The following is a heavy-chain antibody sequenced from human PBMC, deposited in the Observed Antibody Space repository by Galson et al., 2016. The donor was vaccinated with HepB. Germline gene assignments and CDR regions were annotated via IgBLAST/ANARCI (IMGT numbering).Heavy chain of an antibody. Sequence: ETLSLTCSVSGGSITSSSYYWGWIRQSPGKGLEWIGTVYYTGTTYHSPSLKRRVSMSVDTSKNEFFLRLSSVTAADTSVYYCAGHSVYDGDFWGRGTLVTVSS. CDR1: GGSITSSSYY. J-gene: IGHJ4*02. D-gene: IGHD5/OR15-5a*01. CDR3: AGHSVYDGDF. V-gene: IGHV4-39*01. CDR2: VYYTGTT.